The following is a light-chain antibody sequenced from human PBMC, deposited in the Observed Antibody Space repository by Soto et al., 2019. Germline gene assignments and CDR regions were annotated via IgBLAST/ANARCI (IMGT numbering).Light chain of an antibody. Sequence: QSALTQPASVSGSPGQSITISCTGYIHYDFVSWYQQHPGTAPKLVIYEVSNRPSGTSDRFSGSKSGHTASLTISGLQAEDEAEYYCSSYTSISSLGGVFGGGTKLTVL. CDR2: EVS. CDR1: IHYDF. J-gene: IGLJ3*02. V-gene: IGLV2-14*01. CDR3: SSYTSISSLGGV.